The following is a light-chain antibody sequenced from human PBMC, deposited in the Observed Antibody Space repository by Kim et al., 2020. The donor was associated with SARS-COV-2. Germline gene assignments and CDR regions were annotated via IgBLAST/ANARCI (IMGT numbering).Light chain of an antibody. CDR2: GAS. CDR1: QSVSSSY. CDR3: QLYDTSRT. V-gene: IGKV3-20*01. J-gene: IGKJ1*01. Sequence: FSPGERATLSCRAIQSVSSSYLAWYQQKPGQAPRLLIYGASSRATGIPYRFSGSGSGTDFTLTINRLEPEDSAVYYCQLYDTSRTFGQGTKVDIK.